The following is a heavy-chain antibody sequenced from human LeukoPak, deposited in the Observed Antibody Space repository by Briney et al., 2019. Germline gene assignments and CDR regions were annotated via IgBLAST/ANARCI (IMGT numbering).Heavy chain of an antibody. V-gene: IGHV4-39*01. CDR1: GGSISSSSYY. CDR2: IYYSGST. D-gene: IGHD2-2*01. Sequence: KPSETLSLTCTVSGGSISSSSYYWGWIRQPPGKGLEWIGSIYYSGSTYYKPSLKSRVTISVDTSKNQFSLKLSSVTAADTAVYYCARHRKYQLLTHFDYWGQGTLVTVSS. CDR3: ARHRKYQLLTHFDY. J-gene: IGHJ4*02.